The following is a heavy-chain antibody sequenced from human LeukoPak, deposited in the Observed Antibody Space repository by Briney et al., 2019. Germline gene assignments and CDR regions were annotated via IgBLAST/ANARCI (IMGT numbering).Heavy chain of an antibody. CDR3: ARGGYSSSWYVY. D-gene: IGHD6-13*01. CDR1: GFTFSSYW. V-gene: IGHV3-74*01. Sequence: PGGSLRLSCAASGFTFSSYWMHWVRQAPGKGLVWVSRINSDGSSTSYADSVKGQFTISRDNAKNTLYLQMNSLSAEDTAVYYCARGGYSSSWYVYWGQGTLVTVSS. CDR2: INSDGSST. J-gene: IGHJ4*02.